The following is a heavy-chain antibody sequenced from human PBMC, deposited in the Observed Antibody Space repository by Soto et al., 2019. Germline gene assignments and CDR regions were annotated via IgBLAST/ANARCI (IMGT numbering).Heavy chain of an antibody. CDR3: AKGGIKPVDSYFNYYALDV. Sequence: HPGGSLRLSCAASGFTFSSHAMSWVRQAPGKGLEWVSAISGSGGETHYADSVRGRFTISRDNPKNTLSLQMHSLRAEDTALYYCAKGGIKPVDSYFNYYALDVWGQGTTVTVSS. CDR1: GFTFSSHA. CDR2: ISGSGGET. V-gene: IGHV3-23*01. D-gene: IGHD3-9*01. J-gene: IGHJ6*02.